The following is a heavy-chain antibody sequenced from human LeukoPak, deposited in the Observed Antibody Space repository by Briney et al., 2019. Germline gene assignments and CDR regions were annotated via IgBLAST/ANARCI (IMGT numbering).Heavy chain of an antibody. CDR2: IASTGET. CDR3: VRGGEIGLDY. Sequence: GGSLRLSCAASGYRFSTSDMHWVHQASGRGLEWVSSIASTGETYYAPSVKGRFTTSRENAKNSLYLQMNSLRGGDTAIYHCVRGGEIGLDYWGQGALITVSS. V-gene: IGHV3-13*01. CDR1: GYRFSTSD. D-gene: IGHD3-16*01. J-gene: IGHJ4*02.